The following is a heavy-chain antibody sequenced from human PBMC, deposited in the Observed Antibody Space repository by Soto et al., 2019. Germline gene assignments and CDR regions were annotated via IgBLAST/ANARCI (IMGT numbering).Heavy chain of an antibody. CDR2: IYYSGST. J-gene: IGHJ3*02. CDR3: ARMIYYDSSAIDAFDX. V-gene: IGHV4-59*01. D-gene: IGHD3-22*01. Sequence: PSETLSLTCTVSGGSISSYYWSWIRQPPGKGLEWIVYIYYSGSTNYNPSLKSLVTISVDTSKNQFSLKLSSVTAADTAVYYCARMIYYDSSAIDAFDXWGQGTMVTVS. CDR1: GGSISSYY.